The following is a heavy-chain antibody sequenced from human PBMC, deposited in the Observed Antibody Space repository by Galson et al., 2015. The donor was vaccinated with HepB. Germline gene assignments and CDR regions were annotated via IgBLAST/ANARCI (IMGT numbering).Heavy chain of an antibody. J-gene: IGHJ5*02. Sequence: QSGAEVKKPGESLKISCKGSGYSFTSYWIGWVRQMPGKGLEWMGIIYPGDSDTRYSPSFQGQVTISADKSISTAYLQWSSLKASDTAMYYCARQDRPRIAAAIGDWFDPWGQGTLVTVSS. V-gene: IGHV5-51*01. D-gene: IGHD6-13*01. CDR3: ARQDRPRIAAAIGDWFDP. CDR2: IYPGDSDT. CDR1: GYSFTSYW.